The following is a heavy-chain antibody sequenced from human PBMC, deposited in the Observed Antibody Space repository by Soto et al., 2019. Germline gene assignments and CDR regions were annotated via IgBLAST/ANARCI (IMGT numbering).Heavy chain of an antibody. CDR1: GGSISSGGYS. CDR2: IYHSGST. V-gene: IGHV4-30-2*01. Sequence: SETLSLTCAVSGGSISSGGYSWSWIRQPPGKGLEWIGYIYHSGSTYYNPSLKSRVTISVDRSKNQFSLKLSSVTAADTAVYYCARGVSGHWYLVRFDPWGQGTLVTVSS. J-gene: IGHJ5*02. D-gene: IGHD6-13*01. CDR3: ARGVSGHWYLVRFDP.